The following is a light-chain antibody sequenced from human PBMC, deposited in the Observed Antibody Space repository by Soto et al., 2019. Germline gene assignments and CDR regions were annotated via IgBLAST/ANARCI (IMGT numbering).Light chain of an antibody. CDR1: QSVTNNY. J-gene: IGKJ1*01. Sequence: IVLTQSPGTLSLSPGEGATLSCRASQSVTNNYLAWYQQKPGQAPSLLMYGVSSRAIGIPDRFSGSGSGTDFTLTISRLEPEDFALYYCQQYSASPWTFGQGTKVDIK. CDR2: GVS. V-gene: IGKV3-20*01. CDR3: QQYSASPWT.